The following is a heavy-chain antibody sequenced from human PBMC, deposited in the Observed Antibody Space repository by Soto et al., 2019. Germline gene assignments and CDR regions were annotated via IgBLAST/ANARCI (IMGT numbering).Heavy chain of an antibody. Sequence: SETLSLTCTVSGGSISSSSYYWGWIRQPPGKGLEWIGSIYYSGSTYYNPSLKSRVTISVDTSKNQFSLKLSSVTAADTAVYYCATKLGDYDFWSGYYTSNWFDPWGQGTLVTV. D-gene: IGHD3-3*01. CDR3: ATKLGDYDFWSGYYTSNWFDP. J-gene: IGHJ5*02. CDR2: IYYSGST. CDR1: GGSISSSSYY. V-gene: IGHV4-39*01.